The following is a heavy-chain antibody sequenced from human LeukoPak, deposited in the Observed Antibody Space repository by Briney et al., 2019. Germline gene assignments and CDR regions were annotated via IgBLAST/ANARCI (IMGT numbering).Heavy chain of an antibody. J-gene: IGHJ4*02. V-gene: IGHV4-34*01. D-gene: IGHD4-11*01. CDR2: INHSGST. CDR1: GGSFSDYY. Sequence: SETLSLTCAVYGGSFSDYYWSWIRQPPGKGLEWIGEINHSGSTNYNPSLKIRVTISADTSKNQLPLRLSSVTAADTAVYYCARVFYSNYAQFDYWGQGTLVTVSS. CDR3: ARVFYSNYAQFDY.